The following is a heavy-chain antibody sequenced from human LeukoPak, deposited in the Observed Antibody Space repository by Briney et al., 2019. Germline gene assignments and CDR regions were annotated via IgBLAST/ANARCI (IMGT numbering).Heavy chain of an antibody. CDR1: GFTFDDYA. Sequence: GRSLRLSCAASGFTFDDYAMHWVRQAPGKGLEWVSGISWNSGSIGYADSVKGRFTISRDNAKNSLYLQMNSLRAEDTALYYCARRGDFWGGLVFDYWGQGTLVTVSS. CDR3: ARRGDFWGGLVFDY. CDR2: ISWNSGSI. V-gene: IGHV3-9*01. J-gene: IGHJ4*02. D-gene: IGHD3-3*01.